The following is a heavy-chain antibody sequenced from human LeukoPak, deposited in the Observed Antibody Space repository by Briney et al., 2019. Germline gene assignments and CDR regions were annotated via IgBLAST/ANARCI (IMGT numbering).Heavy chain of an antibody. J-gene: IGHJ4*02. CDR1: GFTFSSYT. CDR3: VKPGYGSSWFDY. Sequence: PGGSLRLSCSASGFTFSSYTMHWVRQAPGKGLEYVSAISSNGGSTNYADSVKGRFTISRDTSKNTLYLQMSSLRAEDTAVYYCVKPGYGSSWFDYWGQGALVTVS. V-gene: IGHV3-64D*06. D-gene: IGHD6-13*01. CDR2: ISSNGGST.